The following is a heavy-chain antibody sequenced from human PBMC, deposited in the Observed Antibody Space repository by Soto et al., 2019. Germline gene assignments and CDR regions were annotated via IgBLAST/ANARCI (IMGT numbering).Heavy chain of an antibody. CDR2: ISGSGDST. J-gene: IGHJ4*02. CDR1: GFTFSSYA. D-gene: IGHD1-26*01. Sequence: EVQLLESGGGLVQPGGSLRLSCAASGFTFSSYAMRWVRQAPVKGLEWVSAISGSGDSTYYADSVKGRFTISRDKSNNTLYLQMNSLRAEDTAVYYCARRGSGSYCDYLGQGTLVTVSS. CDR3: ARRGSGSYCDY. V-gene: IGHV3-23*01.